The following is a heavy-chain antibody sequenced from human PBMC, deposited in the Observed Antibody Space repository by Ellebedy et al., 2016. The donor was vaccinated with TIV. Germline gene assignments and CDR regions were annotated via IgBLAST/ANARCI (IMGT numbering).Heavy chain of an antibody. CDR2: IYSGNNT. CDR3: VRERMPLPT. V-gene: IGHV3-66*01. CDR1: GFSVSSNY. J-gene: IGHJ5*02. D-gene: IGHD2-2*01. Sequence: GESLKISCAASGFSVSSNYMTWVRQAPGKGLDWVSVIYSGNNTHYADSVKGRFTISRDNFKNSVYLQMDRLRAEDTALYYCVRERMPLPTWGQGTLVTVSS.